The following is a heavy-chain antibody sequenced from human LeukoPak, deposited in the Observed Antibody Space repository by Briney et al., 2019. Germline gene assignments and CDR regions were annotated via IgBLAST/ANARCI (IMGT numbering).Heavy chain of an antibody. CDR3: ARLLAYNSGGEAFDH. CDR1: GFTFSRYW. V-gene: IGHV3-7*01. Sequence: GGSLRLSCAASGFTFSRYWMSWLRQAPGKGLEWVANINEDGSEKYYVDSVKGRFSISRDNAKNSLYLQMNSLRAEGTAVYYCARLLAYNSGGEAFDHWGQGTLVTVSS. D-gene: IGHD1-20*01. J-gene: IGHJ4*02. CDR2: INEDGSEK.